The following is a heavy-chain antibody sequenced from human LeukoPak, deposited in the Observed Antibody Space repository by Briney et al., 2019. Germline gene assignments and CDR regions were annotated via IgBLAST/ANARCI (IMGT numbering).Heavy chain of an antibody. J-gene: IGHJ4*02. CDR2: IIPIFGTA. CDR1: GGTFSSYA. Sequence: ASVKVSCKASGGTFSSYAISWVRQAPGQGLEWMGGIIPIFGTANYAQKFQGRVTITTDESTSTAYMELSSLRSEDTAVYYCARSPWGAGFGEFRYFDYWGQGTLVTVSS. CDR3: ARSPWGAGFGEFRYFDY. V-gene: IGHV1-69*05. D-gene: IGHD3-10*01.